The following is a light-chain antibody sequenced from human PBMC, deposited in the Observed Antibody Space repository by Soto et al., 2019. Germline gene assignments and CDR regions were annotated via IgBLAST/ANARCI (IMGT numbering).Light chain of an antibody. J-gene: IGLJ2*01. V-gene: IGLV2-14*03. CDR3: SSYTPSSSVV. CDR1: NNDVGAYNY. Sequence: QSALTQPASVSGSPGQSITISCTGTNNDVGAYNYVSWFQQHPGKAPKLMIYDVSNRPSGVSNRFSGSKSGNTASLTISGLQAEDEADYYCSSYTPSSSVVFGGGTKLTVL. CDR2: DVS.